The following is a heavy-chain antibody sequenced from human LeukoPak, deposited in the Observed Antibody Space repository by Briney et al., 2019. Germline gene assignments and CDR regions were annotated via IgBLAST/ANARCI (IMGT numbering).Heavy chain of an antibody. CDR1: GFTLSSSE. CDR2: ISSSGSTI. V-gene: IGHV3-48*03. CDR3: ARGDSSGLPFDY. J-gene: IGHJ4*02. Sequence: GGSLRLSCAASGFTLSSSEMNWVRQAPGKGLEWVSYISSSGSTIYYADSVKGRFTISRDNAKNSLYLQMNSLRAEDTAVYYCARGDSSGLPFDYWGQGTLVTVSS. D-gene: IGHD3-22*01.